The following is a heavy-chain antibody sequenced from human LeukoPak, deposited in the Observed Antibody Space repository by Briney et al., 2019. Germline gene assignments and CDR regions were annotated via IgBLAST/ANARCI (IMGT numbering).Heavy chain of an antibody. V-gene: IGHV3-23*01. CDR2: ISASGSAT. D-gene: IGHD6-13*01. CDR3: AKDGQQLPDY. CDR1: GFIFSNYG. J-gene: IGHJ4*02. Sequence: GGSLRLSCAASGFIFSNYGMNWVRQAPGKGLEWVAAISASGSATSYADSVRGRFTISRDNSKSTTYLQMNSLRAEDTAVFYCAKDGQQLPDYWGQGTLVTVSS.